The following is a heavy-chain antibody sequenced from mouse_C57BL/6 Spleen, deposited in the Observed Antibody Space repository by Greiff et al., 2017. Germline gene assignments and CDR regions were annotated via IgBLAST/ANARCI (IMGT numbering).Heavy chain of an antibody. Sequence: VQLQQSGAELARPGASVKMSCKDSGYTFTSYTMHWVKQRPGQGLEWIGYINPSSGYTKYNQKFKDKATLTADKSSSTAYMQLSSLTSEDSAVYYCARPLYYSHFDYWGQGTTLTVSS. CDR3: ARPLYYSHFDY. CDR1: GYTFTSYT. V-gene: IGHV1-4*01. CDR2: INPSSGYT. J-gene: IGHJ2*01. D-gene: IGHD2-12*01.